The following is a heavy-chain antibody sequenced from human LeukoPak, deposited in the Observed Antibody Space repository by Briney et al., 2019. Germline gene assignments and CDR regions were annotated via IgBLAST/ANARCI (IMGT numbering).Heavy chain of an antibody. CDR2: MNPNSGNT. CDR3: ASWFLSPGDAFDI. D-gene: IGHD3-3*01. Sequence: ASVTVSCKASGYTFTSYDINWVRQATGQGLEWMGWMNPNSGNTGYAQKFQGRVTMTRNTSISTAYMELSSLRSEDTAVYYCASWFLSPGDAFDIWGQGTMVTVSS. CDR1: GYTFTSYD. V-gene: IGHV1-8*01. J-gene: IGHJ3*02.